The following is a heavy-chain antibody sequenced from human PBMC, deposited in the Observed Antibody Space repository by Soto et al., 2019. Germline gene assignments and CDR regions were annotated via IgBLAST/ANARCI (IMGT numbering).Heavy chain of an antibody. CDR2: IYPGDSDT. Sequence: ESLKISCKGSGYSFTSYWIGWVRQMPGKGLEWMGIIYPGDSDTRYSPSFQGQVTISADKSISTAYLQWSSLKASDTAMYYCARHPRYYYDSSGYLYGMDVWRQGSTVTVSS. D-gene: IGHD3-22*01. V-gene: IGHV5-51*01. CDR1: GYSFTSYW. J-gene: IGHJ6*02. CDR3: ARHPRYYYDSSGYLYGMDV.